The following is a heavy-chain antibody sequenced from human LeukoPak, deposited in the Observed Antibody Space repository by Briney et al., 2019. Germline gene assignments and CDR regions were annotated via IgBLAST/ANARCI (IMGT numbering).Heavy chain of an antibody. CDR2: INHSGST. V-gene: IGHV4-34*01. J-gene: IGHJ5*02. Sequence: SEALSLTCAVHGGSFSGYYWSWIRQPPGKGLEWIGEINHSGSTNYNPSLKSRVTISVDTSKNQFSLKLSSVTAADTAVYYCARTVVAATLGWFDPWGQGTLVTVSS. CDR1: GGSFSGYY. CDR3: ARTVVAATLGWFDP. D-gene: IGHD2-15*01.